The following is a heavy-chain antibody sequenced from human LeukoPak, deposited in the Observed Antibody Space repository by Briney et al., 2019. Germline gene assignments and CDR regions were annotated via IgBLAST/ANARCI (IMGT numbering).Heavy chain of an antibody. CDR1: GFTFDDYG. Sequence: GGSLRLSCAASGFTFDDYGMSWVRQAPGKGLEWVSGINWNGGSTGYADSVKGRFTISRDNAKNTLYLQMNSLRAEDTAVYYCAKGDFWSIRGYFDYWGQGTLVTVSS. V-gene: IGHV3-20*04. CDR3: AKGDFWSIRGYFDY. D-gene: IGHD3-3*01. J-gene: IGHJ4*02. CDR2: INWNGGST.